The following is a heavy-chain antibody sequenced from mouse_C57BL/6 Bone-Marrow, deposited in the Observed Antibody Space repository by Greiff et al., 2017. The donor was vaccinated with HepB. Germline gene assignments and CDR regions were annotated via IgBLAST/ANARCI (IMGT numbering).Heavy chain of an antibody. CDR2: IDPENGDT. Sequence: VQLQQSGAELVRPGASVKLSCTASGFNIKDDYMHWVKQRPEQGLEWIGWIDPENGDTEYASKFQGKATITADTSSNTAYLQLSSLTSEDTAVYYCTDYHYFDYWGQGTTLTVSS. J-gene: IGHJ2*01. CDR3: TDYHYFDY. CDR1: GFNIKDDY. D-gene: IGHD2-4*01. V-gene: IGHV14-4*01.